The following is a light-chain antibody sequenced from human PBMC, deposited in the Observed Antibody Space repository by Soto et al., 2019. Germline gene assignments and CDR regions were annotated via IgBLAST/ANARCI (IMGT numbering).Light chain of an antibody. J-gene: IGKJ1*01. CDR2: DAF. CDR1: QNINNW. V-gene: IGKV1-5*01. CDR3: QQYKSYSTWT. Sequence: DIQMTQSPSTLSASVGDRVTITCRATQNINNWLAWYHQKPGEAPKLLIYDAFSLQTGVPFTFSGSGSGTDFTLTISSLQPDDFGTYYCQQYKSYSTWTFGQGTKV.